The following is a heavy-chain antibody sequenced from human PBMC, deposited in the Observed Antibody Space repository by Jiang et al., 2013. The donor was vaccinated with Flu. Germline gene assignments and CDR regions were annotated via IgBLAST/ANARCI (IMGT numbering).Heavy chain of an antibody. D-gene: IGHD3-3*01. J-gene: IGHJ4*02. V-gene: IGHV3-30*18. Sequence: RLSCAASGFTFSSYGMHWVRQAPGKGLEWVAVISYDGSNKYYADSVKGRFTISRDNSKNTLYLQMNSLRAEDTAVYYCAKDRHDFWSGDMGVFDYWGQGTLVTVSS. CDR3: AKDRHDFWSGDMGVFDY. CDR2: ISYDGSNK. CDR1: GFTFSSYG.